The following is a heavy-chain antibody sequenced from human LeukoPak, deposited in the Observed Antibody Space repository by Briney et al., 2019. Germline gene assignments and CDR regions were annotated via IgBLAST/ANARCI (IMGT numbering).Heavy chain of an antibody. CDR1: GFTFSIYW. CDR2: IKQDGSEK. CDR3: ARDWRGVAKYFDY. Sequence: PGGSLRLSCAASGFTFSIYWMSWVRQAPGKGLEWVANIKQDGSEKYYVDSVKGRFTISRDNAKNSLYLQMNSLRAEDTAVYYCARDWRGVAKYFDYWGQGTLVTVSS. J-gene: IGHJ4*02. D-gene: IGHD3-3*01. V-gene: IGHV3-7*01.